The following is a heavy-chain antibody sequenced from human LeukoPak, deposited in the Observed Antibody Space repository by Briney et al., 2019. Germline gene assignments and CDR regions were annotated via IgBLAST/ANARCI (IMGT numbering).Heavy chain of an antibody. CDR3: ARDVGRDDDY. CDR2: ISSSSSYI. D-gene: IGHD2-15*01. V-gene: IGHV3-21*01. J-gene: IGHJ4*02. CDR1: GFTFSSYS. Sequence: GGSLRLSCAASGFTFSSYSMNWVRQAPGKGLEWVSSISSSSSYIYYADSVKGRFTISRDNAKNSLYLQTNSLRAEDTAVYYCARDVGRDDDYWGQGTLATVSS.